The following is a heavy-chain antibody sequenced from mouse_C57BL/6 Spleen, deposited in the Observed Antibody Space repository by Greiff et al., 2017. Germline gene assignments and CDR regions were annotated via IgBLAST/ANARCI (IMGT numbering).Heavy chain of an antibody. J-gene: IGHJ1*03. V-gene: IGHV1-58*01. CDR2: IYIGNGYT. Sequence: EVQLQQSGAELVRPGSSVKMSCKASGYTFTSYGINWVKQRPGQGLEWIGYIYIGNGYTAYNEKFKGKATLTSDTSSSTAYMQLSSLTSEDSAIYFCARGGLERDWYFDVWGTGTTVTVSS. CDR1: GYTFTSYG. D-gene: IGHD4-1*01. CDR3: ARGGLERDWYFDV.